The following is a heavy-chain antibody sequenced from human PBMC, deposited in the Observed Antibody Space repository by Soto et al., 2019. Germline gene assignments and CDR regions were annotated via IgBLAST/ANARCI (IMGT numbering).Heavy chain of an antibody. CDR1: GFTFSIYA. Sequence: EVQLLESGGGLVQPGGSLRLSCAASGFTFSIYAMSWVRQAPGKGLEWVSAISGSGGDTYYADSVKGRFAISRDNSKNTLYLQMNSLRAEDTAVYYCAKVLKAVAGTYDYWGQGTLVTVSS. V-gene: IGHV3-23*01. CDR3: AKVLKAVAGTYDY. J-gene: IGHJ4*02. D-gene: IGHD6-19*01. CDR2: ISGSGGDT.